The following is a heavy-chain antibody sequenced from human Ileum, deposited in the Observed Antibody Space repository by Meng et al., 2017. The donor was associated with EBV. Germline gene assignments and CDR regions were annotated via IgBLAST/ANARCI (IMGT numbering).Heavy chain of an antibody. D-gene: IGHD7-27*01. V-gene: IGHV2-5*02. CDR2: IYWDDDK. CDR1: GFSLSTSGVS. J-gene: IGHJ4*02. CDR3: THRKPDKLGFDY. Sequence: HTPLKESGPPLVKPTQTLTLPCTFSGFSLSTSGVSVGWIRQPPGKALEWLALIYWDDDKRYSTTHKNTHTLTQTTSKNQVVHTLTDIDPVDTATYKSTHRKPDKLGFDYLGQGTLVTVS.